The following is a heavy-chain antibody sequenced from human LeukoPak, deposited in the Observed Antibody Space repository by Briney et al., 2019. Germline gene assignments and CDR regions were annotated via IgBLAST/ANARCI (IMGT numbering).Heavy chain of an antibody. CDR2: IYYSGST. D-gene: IGHD3-10*01. V-gene: IGHV4-59*01. J-gene: IGHJ5*02. Sequence: SETLSLTCTVSGGSTSSYYWSWIRQPPGKGLEWIGYIYYSGSTNYNPSLKSRVTISVDTSKNQFSLKLSSVTAADTAVYYCASTGGFGELLLWFDPWGQGTLVTVSS. CDR1: GGSTSSYY. CDR3: ASTGGFGELLLWFDP.